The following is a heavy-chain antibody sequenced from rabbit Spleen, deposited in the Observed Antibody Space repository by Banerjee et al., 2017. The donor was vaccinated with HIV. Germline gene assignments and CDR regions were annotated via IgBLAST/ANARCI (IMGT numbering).Heavy chain of an antibody. CDR2: WYGGSSGST. CDR3: ARGSATMTMVITGYYLGL. D-gene: IGHD2-1*01. CDR1: GFSFSSSYY. Sequence: QEPLKESGGGLVTPGGTLTLTYKASGFSFSSSYYMCWVRQAPGKGLECVACWYGGSSGSTWYASWVNGRFTISKTSSTTVTLQMTSLTAADTATYFCARGSATMTMVITGYYLGLWGQGTLVTVS. J-gene: IGHJ3*01. V-gene: IGHV1S45*01.